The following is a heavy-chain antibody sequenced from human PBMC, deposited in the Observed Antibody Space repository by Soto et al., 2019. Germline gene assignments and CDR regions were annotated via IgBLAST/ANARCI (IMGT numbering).Heavy chain of an antibody. CDR3: ATESTLARYCSGGSCYSASGYYGMDV. V-gene: IGHV1-18*01. D-gene: IGHD2-15*01. Sequence: ASVKVSCKASGYSFTNNGISWVRQAPGRGLEWMGWISAYNGNANYVKKFQGRVTMTTDTSTSTAYMELSSLRSEDTAVYYCATESTLARYCSGGSCYSASGYYGMDVWGQGTTVTVSS. CDR2: ISAYNGNA. CDR1: GYSFTNNG. J-gene: IGHJ6*02.